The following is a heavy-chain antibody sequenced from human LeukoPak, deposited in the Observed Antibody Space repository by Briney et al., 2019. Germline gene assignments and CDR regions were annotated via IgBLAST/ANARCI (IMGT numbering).Heavy chain of an antibody. CDR1: GFTFSDSA. CDR3: TRNIVGATTLDY. Sequence: PGGSLKLSCAASGFTFSDSAMHWVRQASGKGLEWVGRIRSKANNYATAYAASVKGRFTVSRDGSKNTAFLQMNSLKTEDTAVYFCTRNIVGATTLDYWGQGTLVTVSS. J-gene: IGHJ4*02. CDR2: IRSKANNYAT. V-gene: IGHV3-73*01. D-gene: IGHD1-26*01.